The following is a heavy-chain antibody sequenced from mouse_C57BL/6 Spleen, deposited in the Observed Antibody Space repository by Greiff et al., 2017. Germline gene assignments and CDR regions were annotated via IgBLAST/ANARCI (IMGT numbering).Heavy chain of an antibody. J-gene: IGHJ2*01. CDR1: GFTFSNYW. CDR2: IRLKSDNYAT. V-gene: IGHV6-3*01. CDR3: TEELGGYFDY. Sequence: EVKVEESGGGLVQPGGSMKLSCVASGFTFSNYWMNWVRQSPEKGLEWVAQIRLKSDNYATHYAESVKGRFTISRDDSKSSVYLQMNNLRAEDTGIYYCTEELGGYFDYWGQGTTLTVSS.